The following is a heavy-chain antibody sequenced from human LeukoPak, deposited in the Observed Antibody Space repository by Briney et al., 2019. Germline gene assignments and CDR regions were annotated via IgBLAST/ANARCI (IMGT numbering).Heavy chain of an antibody. J-gene: IGHJ4*02. CDR2: INPNSGGT. CDR1: GYTFTGYY. V-gene: IGHV1-2*02. Sequence: GASVKVSCKASGYTFTGYYMHWVRQAPGQGLEWMGWINPNSGGTNYAQKFQGRVTMTRDTSISTAYMELSRLRSDDTAVYYCARDDIVVPAENNFDYWGQGTLVTVSS. CDR3: ARDDIVVPAENNFDY. D-gene: IGHD2-2*01.